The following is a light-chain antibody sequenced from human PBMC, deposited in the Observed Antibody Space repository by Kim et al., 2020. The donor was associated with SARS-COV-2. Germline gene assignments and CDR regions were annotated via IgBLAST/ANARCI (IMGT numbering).Light chain of an antibody. CDR3: QQYGRLPWT. J-gene: IGKJ1*01. Sequence: SPGERATLSCRASQSVSRSYFAWYQQTPGQAPRLLIYGASSRATGVPDRVSGSGSGTDFTLTISRLGPEDFAVYYCQQYGRLPWTFGQGTKVDIK. CDR2: GAS. CDR1: QSVSRSY. V-gene: IGKV3-20*01.